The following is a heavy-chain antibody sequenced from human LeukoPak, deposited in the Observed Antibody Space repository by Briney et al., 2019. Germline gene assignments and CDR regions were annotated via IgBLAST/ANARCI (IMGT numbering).Heavy chain of an antibody. V-gene: IGHV3-74*01. D-gene: IGHD3-22*01. CDR3: ARGEVYYYDSSGYYHYYYYMDV. J-gene: IGHJ6*03. CDR2: INSDGSST. CDR1: GFTFSSYW. Sequence: GGSLRLSCAASGFTFSSYWMHWVRQAPGKGLVWVSRINSDGSSTSYADSVKGRFTISRDNAKNTLYLQMNSLRAEDTAVYYCARGEVYYYDSSGYYHYYYYMDVWGKGTTVTVSS.